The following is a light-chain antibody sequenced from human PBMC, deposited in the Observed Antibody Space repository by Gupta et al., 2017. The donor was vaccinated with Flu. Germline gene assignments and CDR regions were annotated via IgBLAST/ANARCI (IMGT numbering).Light chain of an antibody. CDR1: SGHSSYA. CDR3: QTWGTGTVV. V-gene: IGLV4-69*01. CDR2: LNSDGSH. Sequence: QLVLTQSPSASASLGASVKLICTLSSGHSSYAIAWHQQQPEKGPRYLMKLNSDGSHSKGDGIPDRFSGSSSGAERYLTSSSLQSEDEADYYCQTWGTGTVVFGGGTKLTVL. J-gene: IGLJ2*01.